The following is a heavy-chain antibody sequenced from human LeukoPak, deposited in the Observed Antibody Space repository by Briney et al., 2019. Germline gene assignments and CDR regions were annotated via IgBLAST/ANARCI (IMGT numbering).Heavy chain of an antibody. Sequence: GASVKVSCKASGYTFTSYDINWVRQATGQGLEWMGWMNPNSGNTGYAQKFQGRVTMTRNTSISTAYMELSSLRSEDTAVYYCARAPYYDFWSGYYGMDVWGQGTTVTVS. D-gene: IGHD3-3*01. J-gene: IGHJ6*02. V-gene: IGHV1-8*01. CDR2: MNPNSGNT. CDR1: GYTFTSYD. CDR3: ARAPYYDFWSGYYGMDV.